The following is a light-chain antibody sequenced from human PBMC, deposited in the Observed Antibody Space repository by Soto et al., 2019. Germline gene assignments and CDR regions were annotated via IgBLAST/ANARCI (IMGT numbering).Light chain of an antibody. CDR1: SSDVGGYNS. Sequence: SELTQPASVSGAPGQSIAITSKGTSSDVGGYNSVSWYQQHPGKAPKLMIYNVSNRPSGVSDRFSGSKSGNTASLTISGLQSEDEADYYCSSYTSSNIYVFGTGTKVTVL. J-gene: IGLJ1*01. CDR2: NVS. V-gene: IGLV2-14*03. CDR3: SSYTSSNIYV.